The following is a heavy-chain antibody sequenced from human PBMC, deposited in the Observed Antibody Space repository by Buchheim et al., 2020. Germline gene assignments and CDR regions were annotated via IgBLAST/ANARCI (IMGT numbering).Heavy chain of an antibody. CDR3: ARGTGQIVYFYGMDV. V-gene: IGHV4-34*01. CDR1: DGSFSSFY. J-gene: IGHJ6*02. Sequence: QVLLQQGGARLLKPSETLSLTCDVSDGSFSSFYWTWIRQPPGKGLEWIGEFNYDGRTNYSPSLKSRVIISVDRSRNQFYLNLRSVTAADTGVYYCARGTGQIVYFYGMDVWGQGTT. CDR2: FNYDGRT. D-gene: IGHD2-21*01.